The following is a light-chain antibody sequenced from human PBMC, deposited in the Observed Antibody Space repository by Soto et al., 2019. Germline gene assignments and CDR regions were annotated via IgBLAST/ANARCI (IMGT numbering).Light chain of an antibody. V-gene: IGKV1-5*03. CDR2: KAS. J-gene: IGKJ1*01. Sequence: IHVAHSRPTLFGSIGDRVTITCRASQTISSWLAWYQQKPGKAPKLLIYKASTLESGVPSRFSGSGSGTEFTLTISSLQPDDFATYYCQHYNSYSEAFGQGTKVDIK. CDR1: QTISSW. CDR3: QHYNSYSEA.